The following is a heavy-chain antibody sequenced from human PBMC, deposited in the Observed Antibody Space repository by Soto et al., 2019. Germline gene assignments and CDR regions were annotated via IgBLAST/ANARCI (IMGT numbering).Heavy chain of an antibody. D-gene: IGHD1-1*01. CDR3: TNGNDVDY. CDR1: GFTFSNSW. CDR2: INSDGTIT. Sequence: EVRLVESGGGLVQPGGSLRLSCAASGFTFSNSWMHWVRQPPGKGPVWVARINSDGTITNYADSVKGRFTISRDNAKDTRYLQMNSLGAEDTAVYYCTNGNDVDYWGQGTLVTVSS. J-gene: IGHJ4*02. V-gene: IGHV3-74*01.